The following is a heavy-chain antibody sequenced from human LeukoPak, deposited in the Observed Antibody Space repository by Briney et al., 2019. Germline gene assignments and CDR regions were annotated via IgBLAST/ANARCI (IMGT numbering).Heavy chain of an antibody. D-gene: IGHD3-22*01. CDR1: GFTFTNYW. CDR2: IKQDRSEK. Sequence: PGGSLRLSCAASGFTFTNYWMSWVRQAPGKGLELVANIKQDRSEKYYVDSVKGRFTISRDNAKNSLYLQMNSLRAEDTAVYYCARDLLYYDSSGGDYWGQGTLVTVSS. CDR3: ARDLLYYDSSGGDY. J-gene: IGHJ4*02. V-gene: IGHV3-7*01.